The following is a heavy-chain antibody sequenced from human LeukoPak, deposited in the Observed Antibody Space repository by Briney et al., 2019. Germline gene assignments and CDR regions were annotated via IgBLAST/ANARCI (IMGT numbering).Heavy chain of an antibody. V-gene: IGHV1-18*01. J-gene: IGHJ6*02. D-gene: IGHD6-13*01. Sequence: GASVKVSCKASGYTSTSYGISWVRQAPGQGLEWMGWISAYNGNTNYAQKLQGRVTMTTDTSPSTAYMELRSLRSDDTAVYYCARGYSSSWYYYYYYGMDVWGQGTTVTVSS. CDR3: ARGYSSSWYYYYYYGMDV. CDR2: ISAYNGNT. CDR1: GYTSTSYG.